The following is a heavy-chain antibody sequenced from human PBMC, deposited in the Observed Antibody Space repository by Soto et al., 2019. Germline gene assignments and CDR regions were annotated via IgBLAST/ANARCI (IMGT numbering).Heavy chain of an antibody. D-gene: IGHD3-9*01. Sequence: GGSLRLSCAASGFTFSIYSMSWVRQAPGKGLEWVSHITASGGTTSYTDSVKGRFTIARDTSRNTLYLQMNNLGAEDTAVYYCAKCIKVFRNQDAFNIWGQGTMVTVS. CDR2: ITASGGTT. CDR1: GFTFSIYS. V-gene: IGHV3-23*01. J-gene: IGHJ3*02. CDR3: AKCIKVFRNQDAFNI.